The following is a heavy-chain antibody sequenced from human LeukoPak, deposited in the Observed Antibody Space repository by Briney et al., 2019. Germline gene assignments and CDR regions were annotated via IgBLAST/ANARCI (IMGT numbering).Heavy chain of an antibody. Sequence: SETLSLTCTVSGGSISSYYWSWIRQPPGKGLEWIGYIYYSGSTNYNPSLKSRVTIPVDTSKNQFSLKLSSVTAADTAVYYCARGAVLGYCSSTSCGRYYYYGMDVWGQGTTVTVSS. CDR2: IYYSGST. CDR1: GGSISSYY. V-gene: IGHV4-59*01. J-gene: IGHJ6*02. D-gene: IGHD2-2*01. CDR3: ARGAVLGYCSSTSCGRYYYYGMDV.